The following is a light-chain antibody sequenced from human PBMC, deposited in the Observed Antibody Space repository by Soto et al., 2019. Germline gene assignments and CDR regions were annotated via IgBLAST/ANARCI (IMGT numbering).Light chain of an antibody. V-gene: IGKV3-15*01. J-gene: IGKJ4*01. Sequence: EIVMTQTPATLSMSPVERSSLSCRARQGIGSTLAWYQQKPGQTPRLLIYGASTRATGVPARFSGGGSGTEFTLTINSLQSEDVAVYYCQRYNSWPLTFGGGTKVDIK. CDR1: QGIGST. CDR3: QRYNSWPLT. CDR2: GAS.